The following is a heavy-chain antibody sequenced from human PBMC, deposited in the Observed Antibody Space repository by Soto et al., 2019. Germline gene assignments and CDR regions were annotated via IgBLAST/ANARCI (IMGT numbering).Heavy chain of an antibody. V-gene: IGHV4-34*01. D-gene: IGHD3-10*01. CDR3: AGGPAGGCHYYMDV. CDR1: GGSFSGYY. J-gene: IGHJ6*03. CDR2: INHSGST. Sequence: QVQLQQWGAGLLKPSETLSLTCAVYGGSFSGYYWSWIRQPPGKGLEGIGEINHSGSTNYNPSLKSLVTISVDTYKHQFSLKLSSVTAADTAVYYWAGGPAGGCHYYMDVWGKGTTVTVSS.